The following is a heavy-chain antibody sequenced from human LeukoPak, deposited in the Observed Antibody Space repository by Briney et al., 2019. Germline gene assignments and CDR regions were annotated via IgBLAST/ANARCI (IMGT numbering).Heavy chain of an antibody. J-gene: IGHJ6*02. Sequence: ASVKVSCKASGYTFTNFDINWVRQATGQGLEWMGWMNPRSGSTGYAQKFQGRVTMTRDTSTSTAYMEMSSLRSDDVAVYYCARDDYPYGMDVWGQGTTVTVSS. CDR1: GYTFTNFD. D-gene: IGHD3-16*01. V-gene: IGHV1-8*01. CDR2: MNPRSGST. CDR3: ARDDYPYGMDV.